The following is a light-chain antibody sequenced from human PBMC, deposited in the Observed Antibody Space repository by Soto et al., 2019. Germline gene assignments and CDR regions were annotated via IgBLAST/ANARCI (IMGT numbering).Light chain of an antibody. J-gene: IGKJ1*01. CDR2: LGS. CDR3: MQALQTRWT. CDR1: QSLLHSNGYNY. Sequence: DVVMTQSPLSLPVTPGEPASICFSSSQSLLHSNGYNYLDWYLQKPGQSPQLLIYLGSNRASGVPDRFSGSGSGTDFTLKISRVEAEDVGVYYCMQALQTRWTFGQGTKVDIK. V-gene: IGKV2-28*01.